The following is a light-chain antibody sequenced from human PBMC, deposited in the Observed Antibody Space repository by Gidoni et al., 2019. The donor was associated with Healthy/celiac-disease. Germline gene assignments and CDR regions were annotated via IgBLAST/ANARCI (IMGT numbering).Light chain of an antibody. CDR1: KLGDKS. CDR3: QAWDSSTGV. Sequence: YERTQPPEVHVSPGQTASITCSGDKLGDKSACWYPQKPGKSPVLVIYQDSKRPSGIPERFSGSNSWNTATLTISGTQAMDEADYYCQAWDSSTGVFGSGPTVTVL. J-gene: IGLJ1*01. CDR2: QDS. V-gene: IGLV3-1*01.